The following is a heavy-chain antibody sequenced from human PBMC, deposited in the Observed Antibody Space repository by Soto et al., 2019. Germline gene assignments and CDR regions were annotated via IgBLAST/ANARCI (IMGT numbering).Heavy chain of an antibody. CDR3: ARGCVDIVATPVGYDMDV. CDR1: GYTFTSYD. J-gene: IGHJ6*03. D-gene: IGHD5-12*01. V-gene: IGHV1-8*01. CDR2: MNPNSGNT. Sequence: QVQLVQSGAEVKKPGASVKVSCKASGYTFTSYDINWVRQATGQGLEWMGWMNPNSGNTGYAQKFQGRVTMTRNTYIRKEYMELSSLRSEDTAVYYCARGCVDIVATPVGYDMDVWGNGTTVTVSS.